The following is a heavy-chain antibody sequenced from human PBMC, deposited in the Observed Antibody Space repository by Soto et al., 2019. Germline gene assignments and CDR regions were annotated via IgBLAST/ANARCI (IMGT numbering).Heavy chain of an antibody. Sequence: SETLSLTCAVSGGSISSGGYSWSWIRQPPGKGLEWIGYIYHSGSTYYNPSLKSRVTISVDRSKNQFSLKLSSVTAADTAVYYCARGMTTVTLDAFDIWGQGTMVTVSS. V-gene: IGHV4-30-2*01. D-gene: IGHD4-17*01. J-gene: IGHJ3*02. CDR1: GGSISSGGYS. CDR2: IYHSGST. CDR3: ARGMTTVTLDAFDI.